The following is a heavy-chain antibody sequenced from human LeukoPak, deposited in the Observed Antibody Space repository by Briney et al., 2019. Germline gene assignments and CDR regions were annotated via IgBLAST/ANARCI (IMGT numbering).Heavy chain of an antibody. CDR2: IYYSGST. J-gene: IGHJ4*02. Sequence: SETLSLTCTVSGGSISSYYWSWIRQPPGKGLEWIGYIYYSGSTNYNPSLKSRVTISVDTSKNQCSLKLSSVTAANTAVYYCASWGYSGSDSIYWGQGTLVTVSS. V-gene: IGHV4-59*12. D-gene: IGHD5-12*01. CDR1: GGSISSYY. CDR3: ASWGYSGSDSIY.